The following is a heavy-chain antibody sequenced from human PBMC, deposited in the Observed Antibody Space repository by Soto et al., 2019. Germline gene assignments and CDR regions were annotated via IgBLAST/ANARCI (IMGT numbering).Heavy chain of an antibody. J-gene: IGHJ4*02. CDR2: IFYTGSP. V-gene: IGHV4-39*01. CDR3: ASLQVPGNFDY. CDR1: GGSITTTKYF. D-gene: IGHD6-13*01. Sequence: SETLSLTCSVSGGSITTTKYFWSWVRRTPGKGLEWIANIFYTGSPYNSPSLRGRATISVDTSKNQFSLKLSSVTAADTAMYYCASLQVPGNFDYWGQGILVTVSS.